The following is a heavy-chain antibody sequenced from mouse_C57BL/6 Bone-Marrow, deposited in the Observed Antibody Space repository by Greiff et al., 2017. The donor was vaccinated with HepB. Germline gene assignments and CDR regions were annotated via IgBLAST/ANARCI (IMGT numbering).Heavy chain of an antibody. CDR2: IDPETGGT. CDR1: GYTFTDYE. V-gene: IGHV1-15*01. Sequence: VKLVESGAELVRPGASVTLSCKASGYTFTDYEMHWVKQTPVHGLEWIGAIDPETGGTAYNQKFKGKAILTADKSSSTAYMELRSLTSEDSAVYYCTRGYGSRVYYAMDYWGQGTSVTVSS. CDR3: TRGYGSRVYYAMDY. J-gene: IGHJ4*01. D-gene: IGHD1-1*01.